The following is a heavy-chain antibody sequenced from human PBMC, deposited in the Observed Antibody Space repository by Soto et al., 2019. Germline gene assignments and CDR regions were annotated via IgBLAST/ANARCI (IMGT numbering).Heavy chain of an antibody. J-gene: IGHJ3*02. CDR3: ARDRCRGGDCYRTYALDI. V-gene: IGHV3-21*01. CDR2: ISSSNRYI. CDR1: GFNFSIYT. D-gene: IGHD2-21*02. Sequence: EVQLVESGGGLVKPGGSLRLSCAASGFNFSIYTMNWVRQAPGKGLEWVSSISSSNRYIYYSDSVKGRFTISRDDAKNSLYLQMNSLRAEDTAVYYCARDRCRGGDCYRTYALDIWGQGTQVTVSS.